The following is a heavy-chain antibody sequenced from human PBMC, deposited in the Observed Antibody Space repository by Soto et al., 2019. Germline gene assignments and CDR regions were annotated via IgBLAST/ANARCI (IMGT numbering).Heavy chain of an antibody. V-gene: IGHV1-69*13. J-gene: IGHJ3*02. Sequence: ASVKVSCKASGGTFSSYAISWVRQAPGQGLEWMGGIIPIFGTANYAQKFQGRVTITADESTSTAYMELSSLRSEDTAVYYCAREMLTLGYCSGGSCPGAFDIWGQGXMVTV. CDR2: IIPIFGTA. CDR3: AREMLTLGYCSGGSCPGAFDI. D-gene: IGHD2-15*01. CDR1: GGTFSSYA.